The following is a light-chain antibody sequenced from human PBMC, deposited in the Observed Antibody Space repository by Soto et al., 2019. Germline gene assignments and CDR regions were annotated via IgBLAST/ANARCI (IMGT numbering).Light chain of an antibody. CDR1: SSNIGGNS. V-gene: IGLV1-51*01. J-gene: IGLJ1*01. CDR3: GSWDSSLSAYV. CDR2: DDN. Sequence: QSVLTQPPSVSAAPGQKVTISCSGSSSNIGGNSVSWYQQLPGTSPTLLIYDDNKRPSGMPDRFSGSTSGTSATLGITGCQTGDEADYDCGSWDSSLSAYVFGTGTKLTVL.